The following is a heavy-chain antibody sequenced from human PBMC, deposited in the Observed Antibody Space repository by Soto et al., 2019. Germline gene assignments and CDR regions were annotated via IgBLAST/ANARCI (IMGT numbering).Heavy chain of an antibody. CDR3: ARGRVVVPAAVMFNCLDP. J-gene: IGHJ5*02. CDR1: GAPITWVDYY. CDR2: IFHGGST. V-gene: IGHV4-30-2*01. D-gene: IGHD2-2*01. Sequence: SETLSLTCAVSGAPITWVDYYWNWIRQPQGKGLEWIGYIFHGGSTYYNPSLRSRVTISVDRSRTQFSLKMSSVTAADTAVYYCARGRVVVPAAVMFNCLDPWGQGALVTVSS.